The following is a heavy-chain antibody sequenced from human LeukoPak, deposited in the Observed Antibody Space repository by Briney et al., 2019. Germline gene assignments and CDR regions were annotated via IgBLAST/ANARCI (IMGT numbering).Heavy chain of an antibody. CDR3: ARANQGGYYDSSGYYPFDY. CDR1: GGSISSGDYY. CDR2: IYYSGST. J-gene: IGHJ4*02. V-gene: IGHV4-30-4*08. Sequence: SETLSLTCTVSGGSISSGDYYWSWIRQPPGKGLEWIGYIYYSGSTYYNPSLKSRVTISVDTSKNQFSLKLSSVTAADTAVYYCARANQGGYYDSSGYYPFDYWDQGTLVTVSS. D-gene: IGHD3-22*01.